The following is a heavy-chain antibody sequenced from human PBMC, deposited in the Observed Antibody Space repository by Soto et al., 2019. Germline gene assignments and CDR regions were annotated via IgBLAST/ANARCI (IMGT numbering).Heavy chain of an antibody. CDR2: IIPIFGTA. V-gene: IGHV1-69*06. CDR3: AANNWNYDAYYYYYGMDV. D-gene: IGHD1-7*01. CDR1: GGTFSSYA. J-gene: IGHJ6*02. Sequence: GASVKVSCKASGGTFSSYAISWVRQAPGQGLEWMGGIIPIFGTANYAQKFQGRVTITADKSTSTAYMELGSLRSEDTAVYYCAANNWNYDAYYYYYGMDVWGQGTTVTVSS.